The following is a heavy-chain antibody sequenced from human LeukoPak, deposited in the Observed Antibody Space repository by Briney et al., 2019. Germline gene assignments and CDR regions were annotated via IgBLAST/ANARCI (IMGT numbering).Heavy chain of an antibody. D-gene: IGHD3-10*01. CDR3: ARGLALRVRAPAL. Sequence: EASVTVSCKASGYTFTSYDINWVRQATGQGLEWMGWMNPNSGNTGYAQKFQGRVTMTRNTSISTAYMELSSLRSEDTAVYYCARGLALRVRAPALWGQGTLVTVSS. CDR2: MNPNSGNT. CDR1: GYTFTSYD. V-gene: IGHV1-8*01. J-gene: IGHJ4*02.